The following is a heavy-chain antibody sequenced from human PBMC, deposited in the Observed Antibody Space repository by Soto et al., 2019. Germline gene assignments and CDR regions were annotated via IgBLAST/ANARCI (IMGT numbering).Heavy chain of an antibody. J-gene: IGHJ6*02. CDR1: GFSSSSYW. Sequence: PGGSMSLSCAASGFSSSSYWMSWVRQAPGEGREWVANIKQDGSEKYYVDSVKGRFTISRHNAKNSLYLKMNSLRAEDTAVYYCARGGHYYDSSGYLPSYYYYGMDVWGQGTTVTVSS. CDR2: IKQDGSEK. D-gene: IGHD3-22*01. V-gene: IGHV3-7*01. CDR3: ARGGHYYDSSGYLPSYYYYGMDV.